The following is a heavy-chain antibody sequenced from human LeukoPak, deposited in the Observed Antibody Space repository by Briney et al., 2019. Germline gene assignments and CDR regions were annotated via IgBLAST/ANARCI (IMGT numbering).Heavy chain of an antibody. CDR1: GFTFSNYA. J-gene: IGHJ4*02. D-gene: IGHD6-19*01. CDR2: IGGSGGST. V-gene: IGHV3-23*01. Sequence: PGGSLRLSCAASGFTFSNYAMSWVRQAPGKGLEWVSAIGGSGGSTYYADSVKGRFTISRDNSKNTLYLQMNSLRAEDTAVYYCAKDASPWYSSGWYGSYFDYWGQGTLVTVSS. CDR3: AKDASPWYSSGWYGSYFDY.